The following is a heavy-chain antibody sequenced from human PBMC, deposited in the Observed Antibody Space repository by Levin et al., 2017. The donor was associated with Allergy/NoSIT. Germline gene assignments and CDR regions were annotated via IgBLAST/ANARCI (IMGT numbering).Heavy chain of an antibody. D-gene: IGHD3-10*01. J-gene: IGHJ4*02. V-gene: IGHV4-31*03. CDR2: IYYSGST. CDR1: GGSISSGGYY. Sequence: RPSETLSLTCTVSGGSISSGGYYWSWIRQHPGKGLEWIGYIYYSGSTYYNPSLKSRVTISVDTSKNQFSLKLSSVTAADTAVYYCARDPGRLGGEDYWGQGTLVTVSS. CDR3: ARDPGRLGGEDY.